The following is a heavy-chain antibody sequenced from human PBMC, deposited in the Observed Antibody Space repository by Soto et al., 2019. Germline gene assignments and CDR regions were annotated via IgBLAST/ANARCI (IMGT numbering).Heavy chain of an antibody. Sequence: GGSLRLSCAASGFTFSSYGIHWVRQAPGKGLEWVADIWHDGTNQYYTDSVKGRFTISRDNSKDMVYLQMSSLRAEDTAVYYCARDISTSSYYFDYWGQGTLVTVSS. V-gene: IGHV3-33*01. CDR1: GFTFSSYG. D-gene: IGHD1-20*01. J-gene: IGHJ4*02. CDR3: ARDISTSSYYFDY. CDR2: IWHDGTNQ.